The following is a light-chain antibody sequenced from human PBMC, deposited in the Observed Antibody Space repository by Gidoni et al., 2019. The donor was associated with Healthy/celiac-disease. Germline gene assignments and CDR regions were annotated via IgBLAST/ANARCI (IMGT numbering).Light chain of an antibody. V-gene: IGKV1-33*01. J-gene: IGKJ2*01. CDR2: DAS. CDR3: QQYDNHPPT. CDR1: QDISNY. Sequence: DIQMTQSPSSLSASVGDRVTITCQASQDISNYLNWYQQKPGKAPKPLIYDASNLETGVPSRFSGSGSGTDFTFTISSLQPEDIATYYCQQYDNHPPTFGQGTKLEIK.